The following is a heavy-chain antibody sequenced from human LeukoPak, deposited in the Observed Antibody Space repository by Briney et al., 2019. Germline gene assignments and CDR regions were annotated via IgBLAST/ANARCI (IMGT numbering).Heavy chain of an antibody. CDR2: ISGSGDST. CDR3: AKDRSDNNTWYAGSH. CDR1: GFTFSTYA. V-gene: IGHV3-23*01. J-gene: IGHJ4*02. D-gene: IGHD2-8*01. Sequence: PVGSLRLSCAASGFTFSTYAMSWVRQAPGKGLEWVSGISGSGDSTYYADSVKGRFTISRDNSKSTLYLQMNSLRAEDTAVYYCAKDRSDNNTWYAGSHWGQGTLVTVSS.